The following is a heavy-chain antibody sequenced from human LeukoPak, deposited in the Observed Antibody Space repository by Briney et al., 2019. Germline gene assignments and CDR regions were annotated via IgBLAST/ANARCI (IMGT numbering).Heavy chain of an antibody. D-gene: IGHD3-10*01. J-gene: IGHJ4*02. V-gene: IGHV1-46*01. Sequence: GVSVKVSCKASGYTFTSYYMHWVRQAPGQGLEWMGIINPSGGSTIYAQKFQGRVTMTRDTSTSTVYMELSSLRSEDTAVYYCARVGFRSTMVRGVMGYFDYWGQGTLVTVSS. CDR2: INPSGGST. CDR1: GYTFTSYY. CDR3: ARVGFRSTMVRGVMGYFDY.